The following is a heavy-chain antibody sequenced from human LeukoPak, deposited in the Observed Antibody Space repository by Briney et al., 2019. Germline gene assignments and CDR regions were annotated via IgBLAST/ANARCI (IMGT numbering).Heavy chain of an antibody. V-gene: IGHV3-48*03. D-gene: IGHD2-15*01. CDR1: VFIFNSYE. CDR3: ASGYLLRSY. CDR2: ISSSGSTI. Sequence: GGSLRLSCAASVFIFNSYEINWVRQAPGKGLEWVSYISSSGSTIYYADSVKGRFNISRDNAENSLYLQMNSLRAEDTVVYYCASGYLLRSYWGQGTLVTVSS. J-gene: IGHJ4*02.